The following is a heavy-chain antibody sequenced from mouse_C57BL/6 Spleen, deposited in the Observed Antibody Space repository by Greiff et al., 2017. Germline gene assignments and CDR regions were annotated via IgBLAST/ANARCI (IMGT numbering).Heavy chain of an antibody. CDR3: ARRSHYAMDC. J-gene: IGHJ4*01. V-gene: IGHV1-82*01. Sequence: VQLQQSGPELVKPGASVKISCKASGYAFSSSWMNWVKPRPGTGLEWIGRIYPGAGDTNYTGKFKGKATLTADKSSSTAYMQLSSLTSEDSAVYFCARRSHYAMDCWGQGTSVTVTS. CDR1: GYAFSSSW. CDR2: IYPGAGDT.